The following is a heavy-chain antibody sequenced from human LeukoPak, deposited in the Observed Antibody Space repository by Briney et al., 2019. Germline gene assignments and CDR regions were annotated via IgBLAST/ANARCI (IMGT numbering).Heavy chain of an antibody. CDR2: ISASGGST. CDR3: AKDYSNYDPYYYYYYMDV. CDR1: GFTFSSYA. Sequence: AGGSLRLSCAASGFTFSSYAMSWVRQAPGKGLEWVSAISASGGSTYYADSVKGRFTISRDNSKNTLYLQMNSLRAEDTAVYYCAKDYSNYDPYYYYYYMDVWGKGTTVTVSS. V-gene: IGHV3-23*01. J-gene: IGHJ6*03. D-gene: IGHD4-11*01.